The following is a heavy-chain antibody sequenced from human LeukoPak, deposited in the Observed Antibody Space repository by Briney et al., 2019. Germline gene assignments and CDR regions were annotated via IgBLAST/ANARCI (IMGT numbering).Heavy chain of an antibody. D-gene: IGHD2-21*02. J-gene: IGHJ4*02. CDR1: GYTFTGYY. Sequence: ASVKVSCKASGYTFTGYYMYWVRQAPGQGLGWMGWINPNSGGTNYAQKFQGRVTTTRDTSISTAYMELSRLRSDDTAVYYCARMTATQAALYWGQGTLVTVSS. V-gene: IGHV1-2*02. CDR3: ARMTATQAALY. CDR2: INPNSGGT.